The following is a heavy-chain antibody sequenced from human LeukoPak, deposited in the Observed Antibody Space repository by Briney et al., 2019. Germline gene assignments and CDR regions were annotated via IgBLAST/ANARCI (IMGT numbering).Heavy chain of an antibody. CDR2: ISGSGGST. Sequence: GGSLRLSCAASGFTFSSYAMSWVRQAPGKGLEWVSAISGSGGSTYYADSVKGRFTISRDNSKNTLYLQMNSLRAEDTAVYYCANPGDDERYYYYYMDVWGKGTAVTASS. V-gene: IGHV3-23*01. CDR1: GFTFSSYA. J-gene: IGHJ6*03. CDR3: ANPGDDERYYYYYMDV. D-gene: IGHD3-10*01.